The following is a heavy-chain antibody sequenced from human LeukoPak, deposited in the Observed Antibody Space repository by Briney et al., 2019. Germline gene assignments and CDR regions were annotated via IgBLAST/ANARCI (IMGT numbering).Heavy chain of an antibody. V-gene: IGHV3-30-3*01. CDR3: ARDKSIVVVPAAIPLDY. CDR1: GFTFSSHW. CDR2: ISYDGSNK. Sequence: GGSLRLSCAASGFTFSSHWMHWVRQAPGKGLEWVAVISYDGSNKYYADSVKGRFTISRDNSKNTLYLQMNSLRAEDTAVYYCARDKSIVVVPAAIPLDYWGQGTLVTVSS. J-gene: IGHJ4*02. D-gene: IGHD2-2*02.